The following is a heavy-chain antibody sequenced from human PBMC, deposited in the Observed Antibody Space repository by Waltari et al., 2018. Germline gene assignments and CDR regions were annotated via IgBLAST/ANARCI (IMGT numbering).Heavy chain of an antibody. CDR2: IYYSGST. CDR3: ARGSYYGAFDI. V-gene: IGHV4-59*01. Sequence: QVQLQESGPGLVKPSETLSLTCTVSGGSISSYYWSWIRQPPGKGLEWIGYIYYSGSTNYNPSLKSRVTISVDTSKNQFSLKLSSVTAADTAVYYCARGSYYGAFDIWGQGTMVTVSS. D-gene: IGHD1-26*01. CDR1: GGSISSYY. J-gene: IGHJ3*02.